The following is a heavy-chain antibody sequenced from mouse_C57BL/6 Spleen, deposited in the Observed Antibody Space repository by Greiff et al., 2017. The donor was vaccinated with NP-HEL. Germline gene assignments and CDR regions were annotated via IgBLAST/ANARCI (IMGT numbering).Heavy chain of an antibody. CDR3: ARDYGSSYRFAY. D-gene: IGHD1-1*01. Sequence: QVQLQQSGAELVKPGASVKISCKASGYAFSSYWMNWVKQRPGKGLEWIGQIYPGDGDTNYNGKFKGKATLTADKSSSTAYMQLSSLTSEDSSVYFCARDYGSSYRFAYWGQGTLVTVSA. V-gene: IGHV1-80*01. CDR2: IYPGDGDT. CDR1: GYAFSSYW. J-gene: IGHJ3*01.